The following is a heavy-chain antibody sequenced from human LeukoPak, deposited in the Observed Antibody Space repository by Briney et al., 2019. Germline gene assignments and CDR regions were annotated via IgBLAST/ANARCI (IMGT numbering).Heavy chain of an antibody. V-gene: IGHV3-23*01. CDR2: ISASGEST. J-gene: IGHJ4*02. Sequence: GGSLRLSCEASGFIFGYYAMHWVRQAPGKALEWVLGISASGESTKYADSMKGRFSVYRDNSKNTVYLQINDVSAEDTATYYCAKALGDGQREWRSICDFWGQGTLVTVSS. CDR3: AKALGDGQREWRSICDF. CDR1: GFIFGYYA. D-gene: IGHD3-16*01.